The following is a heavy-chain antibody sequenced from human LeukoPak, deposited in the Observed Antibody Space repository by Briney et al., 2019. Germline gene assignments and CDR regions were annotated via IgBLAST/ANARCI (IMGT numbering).Heavy chain of an antibody. Sequence: GGSLRLSCAASGFTFSNYAMTWVRQAPGKGLEWVSLITGGADITYYADSVKGRFTISRDNSKNMLFLQMNSLRAEDTAVYYCARERIAVAGYYYYYMDVWGKGTTVTVSS. D-gene: IGHD6-19*01. CDR2: ITGGADIT. CDR1: GFTFSNYA. V-gene: IGHV3-23*01. J-gene: IGHJ6*03. CDR3: ARERIAVAGYYYYYMDV.